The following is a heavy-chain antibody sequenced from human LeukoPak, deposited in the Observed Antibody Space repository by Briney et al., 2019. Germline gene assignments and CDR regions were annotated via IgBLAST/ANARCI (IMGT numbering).Heavy chain of an antibody. J-gene: IGHJ5*02. V-gene: IGHV4-4*07. CDR1: GGSITSYY. Sequence: SETLSLTCTVSGGSITSYYWSWIRQPAGKGPESIGRIYVTESTTYSPSLKSRVTISIDTSKNQFSLKLTSVTAADTAVYYCARDSGTTGEVKFDPRGQGTLVTVSS. CDR3: ARDSGTTGEVKFDP. D-gene: IGHD3-10*01. CDR2: IYVTEST.